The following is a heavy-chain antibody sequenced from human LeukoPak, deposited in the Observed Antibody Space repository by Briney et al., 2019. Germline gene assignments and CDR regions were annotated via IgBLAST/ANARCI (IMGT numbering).Heavy chain of an antibody. CDR3: ARDHYDFWSGYPYDYYYGMDV. J-gene: IGHJ6*02. CDR1: GFTFSSYA. CDR2: ISGSGGST. Sequence: GGSLRLSCAASGFTFSSYAMSWVRQAPGKGLEWVSAISGSGGSTYYADSVKGRFTISRDNSKNTLYLQMNSLRAEDTAVYYCARDHYDFWSGYPYDYYYGMDVWGQGTTVTVSS. D-gene: IGHD3-3*01. V-gene: IGHV3-23*01.